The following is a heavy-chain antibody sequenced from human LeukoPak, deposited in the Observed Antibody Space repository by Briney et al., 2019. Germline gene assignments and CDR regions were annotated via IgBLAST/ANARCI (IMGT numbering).Heavy chain of an antibody. CDR3: ARGMAQGNARGLWSVTGRDYYYYYMDV. V-gene: IGHV4-59*01. J-gene: IGHJ6*03. Sequence: SETLSLTCTVSGGSISSYYWSWIRQPPGKGLEWIGYIYYSGSTNYNPSLKSRATISVDTSKNQFSLKLNSVTAADTAVYFCARGMAQGNARGLWSVTGRDYYYYYMDVWGKGTTVTVSS. CDR1: GGSISSYY. CDR2: IYYSGST. D-gene: IGHD3-3*01.